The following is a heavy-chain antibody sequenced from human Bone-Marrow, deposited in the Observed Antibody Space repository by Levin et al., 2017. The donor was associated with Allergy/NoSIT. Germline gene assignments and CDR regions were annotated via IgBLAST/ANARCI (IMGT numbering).Heavy chain of an antibody. J-gene: IGHJ3*02. CDR3: ARIVTSGSSDALDI. D-gene: IGHD5-12*01. CDR2: IRKKLHTYTT. Sequence: PGGSLRLSCAASGFTFSDYYMDWVRQAPGKGLEWVGRIRKKLHTYTTEYAAAVNGRFTISRDDSKNSLYLQLDSVKTEDTAVYYWARIVTSGSSDALDIWGQGTMVTVSS. CDR1: GFTFSDYY. V-gene: IGHV3-72*01.